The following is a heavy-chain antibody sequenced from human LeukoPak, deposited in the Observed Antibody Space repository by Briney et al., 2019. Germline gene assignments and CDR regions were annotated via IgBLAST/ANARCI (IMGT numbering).Heavy chain of an antibody. V-gene: IGHV3-7*01. CDR2: IEADGSTK. J-gene: IGHJ4*02. CDR3: VRHGGSGWYGLVY. D-gene: IGHD6-19*01. CDR1: GFTFNGYW. Sequence: GGSLRLSCAASGFTFNGYWMSWVRQAPGKGRGWVANIEADGSTKNYVDSLKGRFTISRDNAKNSLYLQMNSLRVEDTAVYYCVRHGGSGWYGLVYWGQGTLVTVSS.